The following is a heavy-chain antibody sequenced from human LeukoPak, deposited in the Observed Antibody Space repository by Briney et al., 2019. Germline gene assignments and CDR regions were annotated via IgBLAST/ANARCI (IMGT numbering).Heavy chain of an antibody. J-gene: IGHJ4*02. D-gene: IGHD2-21*02. CDR2: ISWNSGSI. CDR1: GFTFDDYA. CDR3: AKDSGRNCGGDCFPYYFDY. V-gene: IGHV3-9*01. Sequence: GGSLRLSCAASGFTFDDYAMPWVRQAPGKGLEWVSGISWNSGSIGYADSVKGRFTISRDNAKNSLYLQMNSLRAEDTALYYCAKDSGRNCGGDCFPYYFDYWGQGTLVTVSS.